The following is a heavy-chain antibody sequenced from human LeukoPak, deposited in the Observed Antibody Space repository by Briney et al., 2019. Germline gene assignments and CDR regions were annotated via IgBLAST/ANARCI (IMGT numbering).Heavy chain of an antibody. J-gene: IGHJ6*02. D-gene: IGHD4-17*01. CDR2: IYYSGST. V-gene: IGHV4-59*01. Sequence: PSETLSLTCTVSGGSIGSYYWSWIRQPPGKGLEWIGYIYYSGSTNYNPSLKSRVTISVDTSKNQFSLKLSSVTAADTAVYYCARYTVLYGMDVWGQGTTVTVSS. CDR3: ARYTVLYGMDV. CDR1: GGSIGSYY.